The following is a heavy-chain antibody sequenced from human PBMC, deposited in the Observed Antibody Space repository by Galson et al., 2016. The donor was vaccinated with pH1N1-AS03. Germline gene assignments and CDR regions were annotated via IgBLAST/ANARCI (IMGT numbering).Heavy chain of an antibody. CDR1: GFTFSSYW. Sequence: SLRLSCAASGFTFSSYWMTWVRQAPGKGLEWVANIKQDGSVEYYGDSVKGRFTISRDNAKNSLYLQMNSLRDEDTAVYSCARAVGGRDSFWGQGTLVTVSS. CDR3: ARAVGGRDSF. J-gene: IGHJ4*02. D-gene: IGHD2-21*02. CDR2: IKQDGSVE. V-gene: IGHV3-7*01.